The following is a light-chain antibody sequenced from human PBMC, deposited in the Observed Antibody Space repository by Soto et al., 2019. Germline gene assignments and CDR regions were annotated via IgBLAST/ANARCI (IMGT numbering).Light chain of an antibody. Sequence: EMVLTQSPGSLALSPGEGATLSCRATETVSGNYLAWYQQKPGQSPRLLISGASRRATGIPDRFSGSGSGTDFTLTITGPEPADFAVYYCQQYGPAHSWTFGPGTKVEIK. CDR2: GAS. CDR3: QQYGPAHSWT. CDR1: ETVSGNY. J-gene: IGKJ1*01. V-gene: IGKV3-20*01.